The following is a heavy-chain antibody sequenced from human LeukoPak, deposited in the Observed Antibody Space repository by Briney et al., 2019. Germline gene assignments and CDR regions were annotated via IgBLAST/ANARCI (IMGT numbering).Heavy chain of an antibody. V-gene: IGHV1-46*01. CDR2: INPSGGGT. Sequence: GASGTVSCKASGYTFTTYFMHWVRQAPGQGLEWVGIINPSGGGTTYAQKFQGRVNMTRDTSTSTVYMELNSLRSEDTAVYYCAREVNSFDYWGQGTQVSVSS. D-gene: IGHD1/OR15-1a*01. CDR3: AREVNSFDY. CDR1: GYTFTTYF. J-gene: IGHJ4*02.